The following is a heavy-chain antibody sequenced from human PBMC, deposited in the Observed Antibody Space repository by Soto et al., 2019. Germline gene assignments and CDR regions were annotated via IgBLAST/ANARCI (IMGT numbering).Heavy chain of an antibody. CDR3: ARGGTVVNGFDY. CDR2: IYYSGTT. V-gene: IGHV4-59*01. CDR1: GASMSSYY. J-gene: IGHJ4*02. D-gene: IGHD2-15*01. Sequence: TSETLSLTCTVPGASMSSYYWSWIRQPPGMGLEWIGYIYYSGTTNYSPSLKSRVTISVDTSKNQFSLQVTSVTPADTAAYYCARGGTVVNGFDYWGQGTLVT.